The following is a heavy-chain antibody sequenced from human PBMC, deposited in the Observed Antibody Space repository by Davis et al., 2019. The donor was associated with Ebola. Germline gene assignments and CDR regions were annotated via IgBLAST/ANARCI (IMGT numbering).Heavy chain of an antibody. CDR2: ISISSGFT. CDR3: ARGPRKMATTNFDY. Sequence: PGGSLRLSCAASGFSFSDYYMSWIRQAPGKGLEWVSYISISSGFTNYADSVKGRFTISRDNAKNSLYLQMNCLRAEDTAVYYCARGPRKMATTNFDYWGQGTLVTVSS. CDR1: GFSFSDYY. V-gene: IGHV3-11*06. J-gene: IGHJ4*02. D-gene: IGHD5-24*01.